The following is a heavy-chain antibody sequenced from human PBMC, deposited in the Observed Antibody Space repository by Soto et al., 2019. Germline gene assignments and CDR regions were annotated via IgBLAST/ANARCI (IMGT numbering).Heavy chain of an antibody. J-gene: IGHJ4*02. CDR1: GFTFSSYG. V-gene: IGHV3-23*01. CDR2: ISGSGYST. D-gene: IGHD1-26*01. Sequence: HPGGSLRLSCAASGFTFSSYGMSWVRQAPGKGLEWVSAISGSGYSTYYAGSVKGRFTISRDNSKNTLYLQMNSLRAEDTAVYYCAKSLSVGATTPFDYWGQGTLVTVSS. CDR3: AKSLSVGATTPFDY.